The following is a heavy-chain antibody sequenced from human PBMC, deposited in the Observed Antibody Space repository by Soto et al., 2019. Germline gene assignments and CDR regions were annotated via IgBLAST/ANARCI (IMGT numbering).Heavy chain of an antibody. CDR2: ISSSSSYI. CDR3: ARGTCSGGSCWTHYYYYGMDV. J-gene: IGHJ6*02. V-gene: IGHV3-21*01. CDR1: GFTFSSYS. Sequence: GGSLRLSCAASGFTFSSYSMNWVRQAPGKGLEWVSSISSSSSYIYYADSVKGRFTISRDNAKNSLYLQMNSLRAEDTAVYYCARGTCSGGSCWTHYYYYGMDVWGQGTTVTVSS. D-gene: IGHD2-15*01.